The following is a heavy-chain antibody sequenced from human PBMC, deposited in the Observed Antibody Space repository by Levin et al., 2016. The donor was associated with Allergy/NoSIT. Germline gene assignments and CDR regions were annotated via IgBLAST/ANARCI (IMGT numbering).Heavy chain of an antibody. D-gene: IGHD3-22*01. V-gene: IGHV1-2*04. Sequence: WVRQAPGQGLEWMGWINPKSGATNYAQNFQGWVAMTRDTSITTAYMELSRLKSDDTAVHYCARMKITMIGWDPFDIWGQGTMVTVSS. CDR3: ARMKITMIGWDPFDI. CDR2: INPKSGAT. J-gene: IGHJ3*02.